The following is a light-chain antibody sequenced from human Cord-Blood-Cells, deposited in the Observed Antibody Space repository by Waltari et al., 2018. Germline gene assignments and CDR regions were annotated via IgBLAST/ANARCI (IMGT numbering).Light chain of an antibody. CDR2: YVS. J-gene: IGLJ2*01. V-gene: IGLV2-14*01. CDR3: SSYTSSSTVV. CDR1: ITHVGVYNY. Sequence: QSALSQPASVSGSSGQSFTISCPRTITHVGVYNYVSWYQQNPGTAPNLRIYYVSNRPSGVSNRFSGSKSGNTPSLTISGLQAEDEADYYCSSYTSSSTVVFGGGTKLTVL.